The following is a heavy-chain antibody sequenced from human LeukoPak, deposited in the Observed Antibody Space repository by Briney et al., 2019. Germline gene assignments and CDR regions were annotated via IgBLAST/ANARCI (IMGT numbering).Heavy chain of an antibody. V-gene: IGHV1-18*01. CDR3: ARGGYDILTGYYALDY. Sequence: ASVKVSCKASGYTFTSYGISWVRQAPGQGLEWMGWISAYNGNTNYAQKLQGRVTMTTDTSTSTAYMELRSLRSDDTAVYYCARGGYDILTGYYALDYWCQGTLVTVSS. D-gene: IGHD3-9*01. J-gene: IGHJ4*02. CDR2: ISAYNGNT. CDR1: GYTFTSYG.